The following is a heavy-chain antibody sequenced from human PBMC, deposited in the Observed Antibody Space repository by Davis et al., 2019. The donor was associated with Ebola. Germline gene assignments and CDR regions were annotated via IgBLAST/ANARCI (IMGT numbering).Heavy chain of an antibody. J-gene: IGHJ4*02. CDR1: GFTFSSYE. Sequence: GESLKISCAASGFTFSSYEMNWVRQAPGEGLEWVSYISSSGTTIFYADSVKGRFTISRDNAKNSLYLQLNTLRDEDTAVYFCVSAGWDHWGQGTLVTVSS. D-gene: IGHD2-15*01. V-gene: IGHV3-48*03. CDR3: VSAGWDH. CDR2: ISSSGTTI.